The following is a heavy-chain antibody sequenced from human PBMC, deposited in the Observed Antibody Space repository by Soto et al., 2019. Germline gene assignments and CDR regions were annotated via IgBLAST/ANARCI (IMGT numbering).Heavy chain of an antibody. V-gene: IGHV6-1*01. Sequence: SQTLSLTCAISGESVSINGAAWNWIRQSPSRVLHWLGRTYYMSKWNNDYAVSVKSRITINPDTSKNQFSLQLNSVTPEDTAVYYCARGHAGPMDVWGQGTTVTVSS. J-gene: IGHJ6*02. CDR2: TYYMSKWNN. CDR3: ARGHAGPMDV. CDR1: GESVSINGAA.